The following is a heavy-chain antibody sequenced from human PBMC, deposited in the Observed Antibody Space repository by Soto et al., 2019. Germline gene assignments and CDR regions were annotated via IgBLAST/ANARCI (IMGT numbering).Heavy chain of an antibody. CDR2: ISAYNGNT. J-gene: IGHJ5*02. V-gene: IGHV1-18*01. Sequence: QVQLVQSGAEVKKPGASVKDSCKASGYTFTSYGISWVRQAPGQGLEWMGWISAYNGNTNYAQKLQGRVTMTTDTSTSTAYMELRSLRSDDTAVYYCARIDCSGGSCYFIWFDPWGQGTLVTVSS. CDR3: ARIDCSGGSCYFIWFDP. D-gene: IGHD2-15*01. CDR1: GYTFTSYG.